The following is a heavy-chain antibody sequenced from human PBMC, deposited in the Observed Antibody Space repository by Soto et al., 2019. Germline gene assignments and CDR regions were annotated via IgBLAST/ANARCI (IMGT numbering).Heavy chain of an antibody. J-gene: IGHJ4*02. CDR1: GFTLSDYY. Sequence: QVQLVESGGGLVKPGGSLRLSCAASGFTLSDYYMTWIRQAPGKGLEWVSDISISGTTIHYAASVRGRFTISKENAKNSLSLHLTPLRAGDTVGYYCARWRGNAYYTFWAQGSLVTVSS. CDR2: ISISGTTI. D-gene: IGHD3-3*01. V-gene: IGHV3-11*01. CDR3: ARWRGNAYYTF.